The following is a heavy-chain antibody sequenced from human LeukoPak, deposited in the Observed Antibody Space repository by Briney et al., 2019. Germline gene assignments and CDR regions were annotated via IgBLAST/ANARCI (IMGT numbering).Heavy chain of an antibody. V-gene: IGHV4-38-2*02. CDR2: ISHSGTT. J-gene: IGHJ5*02. Sequence: SETLSLTCAVSGDSITGAFHWGWVRQPPGKGLEWIGSISHSGTTYYAPSFKSRLTISLDPSKNQLSLKLSSVTAADTAVFFCARDHLACSGDTCFSAHWLDPWGHGTLVIVSS. CDR1: GDSITGAFH. CDR3: ARDHLACSGDTCFSAHWLDP. D-gene: IGHD2-15*01.